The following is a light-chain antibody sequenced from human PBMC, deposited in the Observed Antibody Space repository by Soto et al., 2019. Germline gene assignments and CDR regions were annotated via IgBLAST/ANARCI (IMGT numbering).Light chain of an antibody. CDR1: SSDVGGYNY. V-gene: IGLV2-8*01. Sequence: QSVLTQPPSASGSPGQSVTISCTGTSSDVGGYNYVSWYQQYPGKAPKLMIYEVSKRPSGVPDRFSGSKSGKTASLTVSGLQHEDEVDYYCTSYAGSNIWVFGGGTKVTVL. CDR2: EVS. J-gene: IGLJ3*02. CDR3: TSYAGSNIWV.